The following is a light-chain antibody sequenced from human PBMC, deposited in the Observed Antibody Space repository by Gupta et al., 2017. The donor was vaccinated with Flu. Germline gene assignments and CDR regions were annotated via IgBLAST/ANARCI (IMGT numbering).Light chain of an antibody. CDR1: QSGLYSSNNKNY. Sequence: DIVMTQSPDSLAVSLGESATISCKSSQSGLYSSNNKNYLAWYQQKPGQPPKLLIYWASTRESGVPDRFSGSGSGTDFTLTISSLQAEDVAVYYCQQDDSTPLTFGQGTRLEMK. CDR2: WAS. V-gene: IGKV4-1*01. J-gene: IGKJ1*01. CDR3: QQDDSTPLT.